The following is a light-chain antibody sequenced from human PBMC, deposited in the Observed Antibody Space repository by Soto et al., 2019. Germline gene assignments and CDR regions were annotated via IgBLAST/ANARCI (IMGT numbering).Light chain of an antibody. J-gene: IGKJ2*01. CDR1: QSVSSNH. CDR2: GAS. Sequence: FSPLERATLSCRASQSVSSNHLAWYQQKPGQAPRLIIYGASRRATGIPDRFSGSGSGTEFTLTISRLEPEDFAVYYCQQYGSSTYTFGQGTKVDIK. V-gene: IGKV3-20*01. CDR3: QQYGSSTYT.